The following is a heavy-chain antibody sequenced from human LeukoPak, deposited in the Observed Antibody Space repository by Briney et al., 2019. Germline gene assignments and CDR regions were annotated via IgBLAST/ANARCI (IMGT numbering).Heavy chain of an antibody. CDR2: IWYDGSNK. J-gene: IGHJ4*02. Sequence: GGSLRLSCAASGFTFSSYGMHWVRQAPGKGLEWVAVIWYDGSNKYYADSVKGRFTISRDNSKNTLYLQMNRLRAEDTAVYYCAKDGAASGKYQLLSSFDYWGQGTLVTVSS. V-gene: IGHV3-33*06. D-gene: IGHD2-2*01. CDR3: AKDGAASGKYQLLSSFDY. CDR1: GFTFSSYG.